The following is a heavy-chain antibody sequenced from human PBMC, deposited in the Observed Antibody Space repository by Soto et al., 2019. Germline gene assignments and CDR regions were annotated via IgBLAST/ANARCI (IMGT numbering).Heavy chain of an antibody. V-gene: IGHV1-69*13. J-gene: IGHJ4*02. D-gene: IGHD3-10*02. Sequence: SVKVSCKACGVTFTDYAFSWVRQAPGQGLEWMGGIIPIFRSSNFAQEFQGRLTIFADASAGTAYMELSSLRSDDTAIYYCAKDVGFQQHLFVFDLWGQGTLVTVSS. CDR2: IIPIFRSS. CDR1: GVTFTDYA. CDR3: AKDVGFQQHLFVFDL.